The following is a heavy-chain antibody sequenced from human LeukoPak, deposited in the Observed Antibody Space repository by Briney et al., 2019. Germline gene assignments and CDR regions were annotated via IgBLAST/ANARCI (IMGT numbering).Heavy chain of an antibody. Sequence: GASVKVSCEASGYTFTSYGISWVRQAPGQGLEWMGWISAYNGNTNYAQKLQGRVTMTTDTSTSTAYMELRSLRSDDTAVYYCARRCSGGSCYGYYGMDVWGQGTTVTVSS. CDR3: ARRCSGGSCYGYYGMDV. CDR2: ISAYNGNT. D-gene: IGHD2-15*01. CDR1: GYTFTSYG. V-gene: IGHV1-18*01. J-gene: IGHJ6*02.